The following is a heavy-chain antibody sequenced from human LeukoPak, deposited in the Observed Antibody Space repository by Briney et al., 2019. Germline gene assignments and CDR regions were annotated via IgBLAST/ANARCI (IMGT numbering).Heavy chain of an antibody. Sequence: PGGSLRLSCAASGFTFSSYWMSWVRQAPGKGLEWVANIKQDGSEKYYVDSVKGRFTISRDNAKNSLYLQMNSLRAEDTAVYYCARGRSYYEASPDDYWGQGTLVTVSS. CDR2: IKQDGSEK. CDR3: ARGRSYYEASPDDY. CDR1: GFTFSSYW. D-gene: IGHD3-22*01. J-gene: IGHJ4*02. V-gene: IGHV3-7*01.